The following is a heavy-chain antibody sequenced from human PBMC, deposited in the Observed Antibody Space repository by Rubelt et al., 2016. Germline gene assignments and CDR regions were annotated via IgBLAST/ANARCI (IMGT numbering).Heavy chain of an antibody. CDR3: IRGWGYYDSKD. D-gene: IGHD3-22*01. V-gene: IGHV3-74*01. Sequence: EVQLVESGGGLVPPGGSLRLSCAASGFTFSNYWMHWVRQAPGKGLAWVSRINSDGSSTRFADSGKGQFTISRDNAKNTLYLQMNSLRVEDTAVYYCIRGWGYYDSKDWGQGTLVTVSS. J-gene: IGHJ4*02. CDR1: GFTFSNYW. CDR2: INSDGSST.